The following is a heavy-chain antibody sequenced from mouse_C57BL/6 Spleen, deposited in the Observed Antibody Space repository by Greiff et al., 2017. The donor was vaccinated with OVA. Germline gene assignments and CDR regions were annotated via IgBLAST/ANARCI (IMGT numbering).Heavy chain of an antibody. CDR1: GFTFSDYG. J-gene: IGHJ1*03. Sequence: VKLVESGGGLVKPGGSLKLSCAASGFTFSDYGMHWVRQAPEKGLEWVAYISSGSSTIYYADTVKGRFTISRDNAKNTLFLQMTSLRSEDTAMYYCARNDGYYGWYFDVWGTGTTVTVSS. V-gene: IGHV5-17*01. CDR2: ISSGSSTI. CDR3: ARNDGYYGWYFDV. D-gene: IGHD2-3*01.